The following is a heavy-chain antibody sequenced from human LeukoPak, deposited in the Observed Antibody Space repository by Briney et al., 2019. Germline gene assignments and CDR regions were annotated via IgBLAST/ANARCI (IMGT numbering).Heavy chain of an antibody. CDR3: ASFNSSSSRALGY. CDR1: GGSISYYY. D-gene: IGHD2/OR15-2a*01. CDR2: LYTSGST. J-gene: IGHJ4*02. Sequence: SETLSLTCFVTGGSISYYYWSWIRQPAGKGLEWIGRLYTSGSTDYNPSLKSRVTMSVDTSKNQFSLKLRSVTAADTAVYYCASFNSSSSRALGYWGQGTLVTVSS. V-gene: IGHV4-4*07.